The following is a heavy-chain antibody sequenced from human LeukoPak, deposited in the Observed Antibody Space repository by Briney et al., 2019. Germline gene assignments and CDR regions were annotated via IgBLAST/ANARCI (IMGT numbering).Heavy chain of an antibody. V-gene: IGHV4-39*01. CDR2: IYYSGST. D-gene: IGHD2-21*01. J-gene: IGHJ3*02. CDR3: ARPGDDAFDI. CDR1: GGSISSSSYY. Sequence: SETLSLTCTVSGGSISSSSYYWGWIRQPPGTGLEWIGSIYYSGSTYYNPSLKSRVTISVDTSKNQFSLKLSSVTAADTAVYYCARPGDDAFDIWGQGTMVTVSS.